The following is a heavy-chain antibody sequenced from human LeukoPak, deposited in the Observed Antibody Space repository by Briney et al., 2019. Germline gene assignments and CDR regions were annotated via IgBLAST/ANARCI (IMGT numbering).Heavy chain of an antibody. Sequence: ASVKVSCKASGYTFTSYYMHWVRQAPGQGLEWMGIINPSGGSTSYAQKFQGRVTMTRDMSTSTVYMELSSPRSEDTAVYYCAREGINYQLLSARWFDPWGQGTLVTVSS. CDR2: INPSGGST. J-gene: IGHJ5*02. CDR1: GYTFTSYY. CDR3: AREGINYQLLSARWFDP. V-gene: IGHV1-46*01. D-gene: IGHD2-2*01.